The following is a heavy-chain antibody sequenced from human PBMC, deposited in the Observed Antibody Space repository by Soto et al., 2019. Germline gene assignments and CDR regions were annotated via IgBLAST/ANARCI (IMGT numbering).Heavy chain of an antibody. Sequence: QVQLVQSGAEVRKPGSAVRVSCKASGGTFNKYAMNWVRQAPGQGLERMAGIIPIFETPRYAQQFQGRVTITVDESTTTAYMELSSLRSDDTAIYYCARSIGSGGVMGGFDYWGQGTLVTVAS. J-gene: IGHJ4*02. CDR1: GGTFNKYA. V-gene: IGHV1-69*01. CDR3: ARSIGSGGVMGGFDY. CDR2: IIPIFETP. D-gene: IGHD3-16*01.